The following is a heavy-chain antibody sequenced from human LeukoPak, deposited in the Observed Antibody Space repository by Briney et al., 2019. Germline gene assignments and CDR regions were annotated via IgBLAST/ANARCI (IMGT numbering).Heavy chain of an antibody. CDR1: GGSLSGYY. J-gene: IGHJ4*02. CDR3: ARGRYCSSTSCYKRSGYCSGGSCYSWDY. V-gene: IGHV4-34*01. D-gene: IGHD2-15*01. Sequence: SETLSLTCAVYGGSLSGYYWRWIPQPPGKGLEWIGEIYHRGSTNYNPPLKSRVTISVDTSKNQFSLKLSSVTAADTAVYYCARGRYCSSTSCYKRSGYCSGGSCYSWDYWGQGTLVTVSS. CDR2: IYHRGST.